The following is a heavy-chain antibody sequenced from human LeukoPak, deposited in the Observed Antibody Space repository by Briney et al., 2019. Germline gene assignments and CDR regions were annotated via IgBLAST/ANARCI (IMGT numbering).Heavy chain of an antibody. CDR1: GYTFTGYY. Sequence: ASVKVSCKASGYTFTGYYMHWVRQAPGQGLEWMGWINPNSGGTNYAQKFQGRVTMTRDTSISTAYMELSRLRSDDTAVYYCARGERSSSWYFFWFDPWGQGTLVTVSS. D-gene: IGHD6-13*01. V-gene: IGHV1-2*02. J-gene: IGHJ5*02. CDR2: INPNSGGT. CDR3: ARGERSSSWYFFWFDP.